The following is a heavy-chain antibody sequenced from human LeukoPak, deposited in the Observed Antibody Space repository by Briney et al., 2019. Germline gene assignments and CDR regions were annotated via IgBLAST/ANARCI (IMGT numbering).Heavy chain of an antibody. D-gene: IGHD6-13*01. CDR3: ARQSLAASGLDS. Sequence: PGRSLRLSCAVSGFTFSAYNMHWVRQAPGKGLDWVAVVKDDGSYTSYAASVKGRFTISRDNSRNTVVLQMNSLSVDDTAIYYCARQSLAASGLDSWGQRMLVTVSS. CDR2: VKDDGSYT. J-gene: IGHJ4*02. CDR1: GFTFSAYN. V-gene: IGHV3-30*04.